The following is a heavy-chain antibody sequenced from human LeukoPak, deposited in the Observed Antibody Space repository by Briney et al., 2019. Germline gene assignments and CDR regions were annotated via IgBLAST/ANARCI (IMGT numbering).Heavy chain of an antibody. CDR2: INHSGST. J-gene: IGHJ5*02. D-gene: IGHD2-2*02. V-gene: IGHV4-34*01. Sequence: SETLSLTCAVYGGSFSGYYWSWIRQPPGKGLEWIGEINHSGSTNYNPSLKSRVTISVDTSKNQFSLKLSSVTAADTAVYYCARLYRGYCSSTSCYTGWFDPWGREPWSPSPQ. CDR3: ARLYRGYCSSTSCYTGWFDP. CDR1: GGSFSGYY.